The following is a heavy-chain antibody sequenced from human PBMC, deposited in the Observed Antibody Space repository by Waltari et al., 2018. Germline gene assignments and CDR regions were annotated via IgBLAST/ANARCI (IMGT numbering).Heavy chain of an antibody. V-gene: IGHV3-7*01. CDR1: GITFNTYW. J-gene: IGHJ4*02. Sequence: EVQLVESGGGLVQPGGSLSLSWAASGITFNTYWMKWIRQAPGKGLEWVANINPDGSQKFYVDSVKGRFTVSRDNAQNSLYLQMNNLRAEDTAVYYCTTLARGESGDYWGQGTLVTVSS. CDR2: INPDGSQK. D-gene: IGHD3-10*01. CDR3: TTLARGESGDY.